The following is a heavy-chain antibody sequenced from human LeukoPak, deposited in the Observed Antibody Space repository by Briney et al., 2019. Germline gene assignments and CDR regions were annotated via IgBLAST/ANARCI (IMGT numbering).Heavy chain of an antibody. CDR2: INHSGST. CDR3: ARADDDSSGYYWASAFDI. V-gene: IGHV4-34*01. J-gene: IGHJ3*02. Sequence: SETLSLTCAVYGGSFSGYYWSWIRQPPGKGLEWIGEINHSGSTNYNPSLKSRVTISVDTSKNQFSLKLSSVTAADTAVYYCARADDDSSGYYWASAFDIWGQGTMVTVSS. D-gene: IGHD3-22*01. CDR1: GGSFSGYY.